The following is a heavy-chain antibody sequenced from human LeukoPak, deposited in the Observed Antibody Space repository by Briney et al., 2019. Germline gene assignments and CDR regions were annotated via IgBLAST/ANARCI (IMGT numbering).Heavy chain of an antibody. D-gene: IGHD6-19*01. J-gene: IGHJ5*02. CDR1: GFTFSSFG. V-gene: IGHV3-30-3*01. CDR2: ITYDGSKK. CDR3: ARDQTVAEMWFDP. Sequence: PGGSLRLSCAASGFTFSSFGMHWARQAPGKGLEWVAVITYDGSKKYYADSVKGRFTISRDNSKNTLYLQMNSLRAEDTAVYYCARDQTVAEMWFDPWGQGTLVTVSS.